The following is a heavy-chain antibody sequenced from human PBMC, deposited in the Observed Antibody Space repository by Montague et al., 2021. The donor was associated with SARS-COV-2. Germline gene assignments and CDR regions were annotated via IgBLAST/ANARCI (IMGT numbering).Heavy chain of an antibody. CDR1: GFTFMTYE. Sequence: SLRLSCAASGFTFMTYEMHWARQAPGKGLEWVSYISSSGSTKYYAASVKGRFTISRDNAKNSLYLQMNSVRAEDTAVYYCARDGRFGELDYWGQGTLVTVST. CDR3: ARDGRFGELDY. V-gene: IGHV3-48*03. D-gene: IGHD3-10*01. J-gene: IGHJ4*02. CDR2: ISSSGSTK.